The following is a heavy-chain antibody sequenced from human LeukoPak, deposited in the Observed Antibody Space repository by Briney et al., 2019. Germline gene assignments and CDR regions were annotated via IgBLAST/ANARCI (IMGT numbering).Heavy chain of an antibody. Sequence: SETLSLTCAVYGGSVSGYYWSWIRQPPGKGLEWIGEINHSGSTNYNPSLKSRVTISVDTSKNQFSLKLSSVTAADTAVYYCARVSRQLVRGSYYFDYWGQGTLVTVSS. CDR2: INHSGST. CDR3: ARVSRQLVRGSYYFDY. V-gene: IGHV4-34*01. CDR1: GGSVSGYY. J-gene: IGHJ4*02. D-gene: IGHD6-6*01.